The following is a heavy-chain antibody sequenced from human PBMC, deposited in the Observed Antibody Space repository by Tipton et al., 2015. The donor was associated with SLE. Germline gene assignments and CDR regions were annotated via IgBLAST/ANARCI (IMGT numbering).Heavy chain of an antibody. CDR1: GQSFSGYS. CDR2: INHTGGT. V-gene: IGHV4-34*01. Sequence: TLSLTCTVHGQSFSGYSWSWIRQVPGKGPEWLGEINHTGGTNYNPPLRSRVSISLDESQNHFSLKMTSVSDADTAMYYCARVLFRGGYFYRGSLDIWGQGTMVTVSS. J-gene: IGHJ3*02. D-gene: IGHD2-15*01. CDR3: ARVLFRGGYFYRGSLDI.